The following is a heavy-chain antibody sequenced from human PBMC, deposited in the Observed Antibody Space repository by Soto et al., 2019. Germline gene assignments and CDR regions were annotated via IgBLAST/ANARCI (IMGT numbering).Heavy chain of an antibody. D-gene: IGHD5-18*01. CDR1: GFTFISYG. Sequence: PGGSLRLSCAASGFTFISYGMHWVRQAPGKGLEWVAVIWYDGSNKYYADSVKGRFTISRDNSKNTLYLQMNSLRAEDTAVYYCARDGQDTAMDYYFDYWGQGTLVTVSS. CDR3: ARDGQDTAMDYYFDY. CDR2: IWYDGSNK. J-gene: IGHJ4*02. V-gene: IGHV3-33*01.